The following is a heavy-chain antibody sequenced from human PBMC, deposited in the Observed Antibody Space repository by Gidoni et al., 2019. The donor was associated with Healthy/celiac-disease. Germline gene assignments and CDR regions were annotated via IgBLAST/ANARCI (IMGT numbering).Heavy chain of an antibody. CDR2: ISGSGGST. D-gene: IGHD5-18*01. J-gene: IGHJ4*02. CDR1: GFTFSSYA. Sequence: EVQLLESGGGLVQPGGSLRLSCAASGFTFSSYAMSWVRQAPGKGLEWVSAISGSGGSTYYADSVKGRFTISRDNSKNTLYLQMNSLRAEDTAVYYCAKDPARGYSYGSYFDYWGQGTLVTVSS. V-gene: IGHV3-23*01. CDR3: AKDPARGYSYGSYFDY.